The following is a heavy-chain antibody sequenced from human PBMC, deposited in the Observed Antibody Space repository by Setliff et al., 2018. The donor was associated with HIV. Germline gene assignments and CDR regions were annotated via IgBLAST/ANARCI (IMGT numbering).Heavy chain of an antibody. CDR1: GYTFTGYY. Sequence: ASVKVSCKASGYTFTGYYLHWVRRAPGQGLEWMGWINPNSGATNYAQNFQGRVTMTRDTSISTAYMELSRLRADDTAVYYCARDFRSIRGGYVDYFDYWGQGTLVTVSS. CDR3: ARDFRSIRGGYVDYFDY. D-gene: IGHD6-25*01. CDR2: INPNSGAT. J-gene: IGHJ4*02. V-gene: IGHV1-2*02.